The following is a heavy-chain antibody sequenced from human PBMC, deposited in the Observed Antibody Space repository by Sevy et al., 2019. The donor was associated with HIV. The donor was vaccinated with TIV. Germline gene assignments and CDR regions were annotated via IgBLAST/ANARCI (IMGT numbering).Heavy chain of an antibody. CDR3: ARGEQWLSFNY. Sequence: GVCLRLSCAASGFTISSNYLSWVRQVPGKGLEWVSVIYGNHSTYYADFVKGRFTISRDNSKNTLYLQMNSLRAEDTAIYYCARGEQWLSFNYWGQGTLVTVSS. CDR1: GFTISSNY. V-gene: IGHV3-53*01. CDR2: IYGNHST. D-gene: IGHD6-19*01. J-gene: IGHJ4*02.